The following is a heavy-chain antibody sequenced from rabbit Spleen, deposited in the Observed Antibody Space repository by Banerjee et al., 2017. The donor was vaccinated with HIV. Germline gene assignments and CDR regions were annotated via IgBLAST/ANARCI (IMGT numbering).Heavy chain of an antibody. V-gene: IGHV1S40*01. CDR1: GFSFSSSDY. CDR3: ARDTGSSFSSYGMDL. Sequence: QSLEESGGDLVKPGASLTLTCTASGFSFSSSDYMCWVRQAPGKGLEWISCIAGSSNNAYSATWAKGRFTISKTSSTTVTLQMTSLTVADTATYFCARDTGSSFSSYGMDLWGPGTLVTVS. D-gene: IGHD8-1*01. CDR2: IAGSSNNA. J-gene: IGHJ6*01.